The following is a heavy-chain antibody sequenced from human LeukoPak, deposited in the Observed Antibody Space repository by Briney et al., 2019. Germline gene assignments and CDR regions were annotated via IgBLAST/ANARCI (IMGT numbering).Heavy chain of an antibody. CDR3: ARDLIESDFWANNWFDP. Sequence: SETLSLTCTVSGDSISGYYWSWIRQSPQKRLEWIAYIYYGGSTHYNPSLKSRVTLSVNSSKNQFSLKLSSVTAADTAVYYCARDLIESDFWANNWFDPWGQGTLVTVSS. J-gene: IGHJ5*02. V-gene: IGHV4-59*12. CDR1: GDSISGYY. CDR2: IYYGGST. D-gene: IGHD3-3*01.